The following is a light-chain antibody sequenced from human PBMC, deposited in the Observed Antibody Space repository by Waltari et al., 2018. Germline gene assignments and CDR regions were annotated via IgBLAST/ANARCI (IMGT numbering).Light chain of an antibody. CDR3: QAWGTGIQGV. CDR1: SGHSTNP. V-gene: IGLV4-69*01. J-gene: IGLJ3*02. Sequence: QLGVTQSPSASASLGASVKLTCILSSGHSTNPVAWHQQQPEKGPRFLMKVNSDGSHSKGDGIPDRFSGSSSGAERYLTISSLQSEDEADYYCQAWGTGIQGVFGGGTKLTVL. CDR2: VNSDGSH.